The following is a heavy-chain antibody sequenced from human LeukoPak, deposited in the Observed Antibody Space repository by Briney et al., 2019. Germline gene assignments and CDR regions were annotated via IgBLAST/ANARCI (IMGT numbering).Heavy chain of an antibody. V-gene: IGHV1-69*13. D-gene: IGHD2-8*02. CDR3: ARSAGGYDAFDI. Sequence: SVKVSCKASGGTFSSYAISWVPQAPGQGLEWMGGIIPIFGTANYAQKFQGRVTITADESTSTAYMELSSLRSEDTAVYYCARSAGGYDAFDIWGQGTMVTVSS. CDR2: IIPIFGTA. CDR1: GGTFSSYA. J-gene: IGHJ3*02.